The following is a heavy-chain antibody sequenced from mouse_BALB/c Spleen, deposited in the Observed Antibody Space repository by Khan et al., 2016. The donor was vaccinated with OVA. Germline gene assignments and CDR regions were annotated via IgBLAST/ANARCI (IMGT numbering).Heavy chain of an antibody. CDR2: ISTYYDDA. CDR1: GYTFTDYA. Sequence: QVQLQQSGAELVRPGVSVKISCKGSGYTFTDYAMHWVKQSHAKSLEWIGVISTYYDDADYNQRFQGKASMTVDRSSSTAYLELARLTSEDSAIYYCARGGRCAYWGQGTLVTVSA. J-gene: IGHJ3*01. V-gene: IGHV1S137*01. D-gene: IGHD1-1*02. CDR3: ARGGRCAY.